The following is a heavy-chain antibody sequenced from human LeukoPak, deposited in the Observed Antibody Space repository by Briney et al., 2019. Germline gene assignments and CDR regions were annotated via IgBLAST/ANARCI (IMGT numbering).Heavy chain of an antibody. CDR2: IRYDGSNK. Sequence: GGSLRLSCAASGFTFSSYGMHWVRQAPGKGLEWVAFIRYDGSNKYYADSVKGRFTISRDNSKNTLYLQMNSLRAEDTAVYYCAKGDYYGSGSSGYWGQGTLVTVSS. CDR1: GFTFSSYG. V-gene: IGHV3-30*02. CDR3: AKGDYYGSGSSGY. D-gene: IGHD3-10*01. J-gene: IGHJ4*02.